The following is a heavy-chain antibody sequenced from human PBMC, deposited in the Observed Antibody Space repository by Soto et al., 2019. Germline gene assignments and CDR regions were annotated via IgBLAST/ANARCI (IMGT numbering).Heavy chain of an antibody. CDR2: IYSGGST. J-gene: IGHJ4*02. D-gene: IGHD5-18*01. V-gene: IGHV3-66*04. CDR1: GVTVSSNY. Sequence: EVQLVESGGGLVQPGGSLRLSCAASGVTVSSNYWSWVGQAPGKGREWVSVIYSGGSTYYADSVKGRFTISRDNSKNTLYLQMNSLRAEDTAVYYCARHGYNYGGGYFDYWGQGTLVTVSS. CDR3: ARHGYNYGGGYFDY.